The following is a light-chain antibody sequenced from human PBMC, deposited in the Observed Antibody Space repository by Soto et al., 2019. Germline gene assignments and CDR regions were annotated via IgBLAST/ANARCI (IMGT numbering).Light chain of an antibody. CDR3: KQGLQTPLT. Sequence: DIVMTQSPLSLSVTPGEPASISCRSSQSLLDSNGYNYLDWYLQRPGQSPQLLIYLGSNRASGVPDRFSGSGSDTEFTLKISRVEAEDVGIYYCKQGLQTPLTFGGGTKVEIK. J-gene: IGKJ4*01. V-gene: IGKV2-28*01. CDR2: LGS. CDR1: QSLLDSNGYNY.